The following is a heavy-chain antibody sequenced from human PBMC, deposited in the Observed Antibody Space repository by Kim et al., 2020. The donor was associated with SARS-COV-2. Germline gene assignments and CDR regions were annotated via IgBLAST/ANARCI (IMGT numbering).Heavy chain of an antibody. V-gene: IGHV3-66*01. CDR2: IYSGGST. Sequence: GGSLRLSCAASGFTVSSNYMSWVRQAPGKGLEWVSVIYSGGSTYYADSVKGRFTISRDNSKNTLYLQMNSLRAEDTAVYYCARDRVSGWYFEYYFDYWGQGTLVTVSS. D-gene: IGHD6-19*01. CDR1: GFTVSSNY. J-gene: IGHJ4*02. CDR3: ARDRVSGWYFEYYFDY.